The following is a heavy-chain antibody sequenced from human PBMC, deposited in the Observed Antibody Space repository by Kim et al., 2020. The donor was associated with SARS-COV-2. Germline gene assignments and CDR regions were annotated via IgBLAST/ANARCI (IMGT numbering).Heavy chain of an antibody. CDR2: IKLDGSEK. J-gene: IGHJ4*02. CDR3: AKDYFDGSTDY. Sequence: GGSLRLSCAASGFNFRTYWMSWVRQAPGKGLEWVANIKLDGSEKYYVDSVKGRFSISRDNAKNSLYLQMNSLRAEDTAIYYCAKDYFDGSTDYWGQGTLVTVSS. CDR1: GFNFRTYW. V-gene: IGHV3-7*01. D-gene: IGHD3-22*01.